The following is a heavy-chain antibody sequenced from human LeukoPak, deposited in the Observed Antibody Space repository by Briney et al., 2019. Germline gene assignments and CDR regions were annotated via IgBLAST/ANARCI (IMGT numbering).Heavy chain of an antibody. CDR2: IYSGGST. D-gene: IGHD3-3*01. Sequence: PGGSPRLSCAASGFTVSSNYMSWVHQAPGKGLEWVSVIYSGGSTYYADSVKGRFTISRDNSKNTLYLQMNSLRAEDTAVYYCARDGEGYFDYWGQGTLVTVSS. V-gene: IGHV3-66*01. CDR1: GFTVSSNY. CDR3: ARDGEGYFDY. J-gene: IGHJ4*02.